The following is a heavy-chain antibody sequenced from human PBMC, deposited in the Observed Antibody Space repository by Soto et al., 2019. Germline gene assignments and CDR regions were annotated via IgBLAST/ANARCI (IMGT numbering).Heavy chain of an antibody. CDR3: AREWLRESRSGTWFVP. CDR2: INPSGGST. D-gene: IGHD3-10*01. CDR1: GYTFTSYY. Sequence: ASVKVSCKASGYTFTSYYMHWVRQAPGQGLEWMGIINPSGGSTSYAQKFQGRVTMTRDTSTSTVYMELSSLRSEDTAVYYCAREWLRESRSGTWFVPWGQGMLVRVS. V-gene: IGHV1-46*01. J-gene: IGHJ5*02.